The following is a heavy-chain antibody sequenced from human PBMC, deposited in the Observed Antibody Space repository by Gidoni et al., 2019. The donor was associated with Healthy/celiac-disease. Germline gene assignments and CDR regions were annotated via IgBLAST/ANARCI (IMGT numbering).Heavy chain of an antibody. CDR3: ARERYNYYFDY. D-gene: IGHD1-1*01. CDR1: GGSFSGYY. CDR2: INHSGST. V-gene: IGHV4-34*01. Sequence: QVQLQQWGAGLLKPSETLSLTCAVYGGSFSGYYWSWIRQPPGKGLELIGEINHSGSTNYNPSLKSRVTISVDTSKNQFSLKLSSVTAADTAVYYCARERYNYYFDYWGQGTLVTVSS. J-gene: IGHJ4*02.